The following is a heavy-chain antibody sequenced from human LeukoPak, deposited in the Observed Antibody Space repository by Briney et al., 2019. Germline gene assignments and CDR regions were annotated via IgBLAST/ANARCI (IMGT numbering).Heavy chain of an antibody. D-gene: IGHD3-10*01. CDR2: ISNNGGYT. Sequence: GSLRLSCAASGFTFSSSAMSWVRQAPGKGLEWVSAISNNGGYTYYADSVQGRFTISRDNSKSTLCLQMNSLRAEDTAVYYCASTHYGSGSMSFDYWGQGTLVTVSS. CDR3: ASTHYGSGSMSFDY. V-gene: IGHV3-23*01. J-gene: IGHJ4*02. CDR1: GFTFSSSA.